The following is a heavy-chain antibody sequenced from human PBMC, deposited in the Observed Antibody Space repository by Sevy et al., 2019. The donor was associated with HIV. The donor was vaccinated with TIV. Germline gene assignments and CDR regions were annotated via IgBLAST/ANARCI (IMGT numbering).Heavy chain of an antibody. V-gene: IGHV4-34*01. CDR1: GGSFSGYY. Sequence: SETLSLTCAVYGGSFSGYYWSWIRQPPGKGLEWIGEINHSGSTNYNPSLKSRVTISVDTSKNQFSLKLSSVTAADTAVYYCARAGQTMIRPYYFDYWGQGTLVTVS. CDR2: INHSGST. CDR3: ARAGQTMIRPYYFDY. D-gene: IGHD3-22*01. J-gene: IGHJ4*02.